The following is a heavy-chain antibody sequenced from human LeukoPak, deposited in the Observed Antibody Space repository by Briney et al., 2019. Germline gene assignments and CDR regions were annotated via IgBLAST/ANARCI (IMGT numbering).Heavy chain of an antibody. CDR2: ISVSGNNT. D-gene: IGHD3-16*02. CDR3: AKGKDVWGSYRTEFDF. Sequence: AGGPLRVSCAASGLTFRSHAMSSVRQAPGKGLECVSVISVSGNNTYYADSMKGRFTISTDNSKNTMYLQMNSLRAARTYVYFCAKGKDVWGSYRTEFDFWGQGTLVTVSS. V-gene: IGHV3-23*01. CDR1: GLTFRSHA. J-gene: IGHJ4*02.